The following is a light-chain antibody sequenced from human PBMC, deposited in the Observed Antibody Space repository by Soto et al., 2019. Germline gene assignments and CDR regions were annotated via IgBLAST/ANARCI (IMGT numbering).Light chain of an antibody. CDR3: QQYVNAHLT. V-gene: IGKV3-20*01. J-gene: IGKJ4*01. CDR2: DVS. Sequence: EIVLTQSPSTLSLSPGERATLYCRASQSVSRSSVAWYQQKPGQAPRLLIYDVSGRATGIPDRFSGSGSGPDFQITISRLEPEDSAVYYDQQYVNAHLTFGGGTKVEI. CDR1: QSVSRSS.